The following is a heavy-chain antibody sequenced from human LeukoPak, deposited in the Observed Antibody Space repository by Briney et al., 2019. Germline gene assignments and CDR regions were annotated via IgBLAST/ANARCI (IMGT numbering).Heavy chain of an antibody. CDR2: FDPEDGET. CDR1: GYTLTELS. CDR3: ATGPYYYGSGSSIY. D-gene: IGHD3-10*01. J-gene: IGHJ4*02. V-gene: IGHV1-24*01. Sequence: GASVKVSCKVSGYTLTELSMHWVRQAPGKGLEWMGGFDPEDGETIYAQKFQGRVTMTEDTSTDTAYMELSSLRSEDTAVYYCATGPYYYGSGSSIYWGQGTLVTVSS.